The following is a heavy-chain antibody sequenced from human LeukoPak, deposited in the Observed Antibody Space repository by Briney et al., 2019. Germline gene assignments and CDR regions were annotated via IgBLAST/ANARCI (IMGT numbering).Heavy chain of an antibody. Sequence: SETLSLTCAVYGGSFSGYYWSWIRQPPGKGLEWIGEINHSGSTNYNPSLKSRVTISVDTSKNQFSLKLSSVTAADTAVYYCARGTRTFDPWGQGTLLTVSS. CDR2: INHSGST. CDR3: ARGTRTFDP. D-gene: IGHD2-2*01. J-gene: IGHJ5*02. CDR1: GGSFSGYY. V-gene: IGHV4-34*01.